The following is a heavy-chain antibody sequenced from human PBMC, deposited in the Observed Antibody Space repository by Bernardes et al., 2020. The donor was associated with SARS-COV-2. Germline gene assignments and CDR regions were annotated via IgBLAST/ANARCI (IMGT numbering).Heavy chain of an antibody. CDR3: ALLSDSPMVRGVLNYYGMDV. V-gene: IGHV3-23*01. J-gene: IGHJ6*02. D-gene: IGHD3-10*01. Sequence: GGSLRLSCAASGFTFSSYAMSWVRQAPGKGLQWVSVISGGDVSTYYSDSVKGRFTISRDNSKNRLYLQMNSLRAEDTALYYCALLSDSPMVRGVLNYYGMDVWGQGTTVTVSS. CDR1: GFTFSSYA. CDR2: ISGGDVST.